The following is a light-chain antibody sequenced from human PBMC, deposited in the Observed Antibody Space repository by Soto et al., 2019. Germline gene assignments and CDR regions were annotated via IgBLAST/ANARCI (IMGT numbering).Light chain of an antibody. CDR3: QQLNTYPLT. V-gene: IGKV1-17*01. CDR1: QSISNH. Sequence: DIQMTQSPSSLSASVEDRVIITCRASQSISNHLNWYQQKPGKAPKLLIYAASTLQSGVPSRFSGSESGTEFTLTISSLQPEDFATYYCQQLNTYPLTFGGGTKVDIK. J-gene: IGKJ4*01. CDR2: AAS.